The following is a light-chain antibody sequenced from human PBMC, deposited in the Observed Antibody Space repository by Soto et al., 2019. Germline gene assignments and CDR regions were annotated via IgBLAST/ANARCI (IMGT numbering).Light chain of an antibody. Sequence: NFMLTQPHSVSESPGKTVTISCTRSSGSIDSNYVQWNQQRPGSAPTTVLYEDHQRPSGVPDRFSGSIDSSSNSASLTISGLKTEDEADYYCQSYDSGILVFGGGTKLTVL. CDR1: SGSIDSNY. J-gene: IGLJ3*02. V-gene: IGLV6-57*04. CDR2: EDH. CDR3: QSYDSGILV.